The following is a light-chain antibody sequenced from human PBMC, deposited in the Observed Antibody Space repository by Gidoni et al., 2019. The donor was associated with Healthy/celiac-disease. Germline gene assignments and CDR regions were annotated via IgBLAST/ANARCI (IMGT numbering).Light chain of an antibody. J-gene: IGKJ1*01. CDR3: QHYYNWPGT. Sequence: EIVMTQSPATLSVPPGERAILSCRASQSLSSTLAWYQQKPGQAPRLLIYGASTRASGIPARFSGSGSGTEFTLTSSCLQSEDFAVYYCQHYYNWPGTFGQGTKVEIK. CDR1: QSLSST. CDR2: GAS. V-gene: IGKV3-15*01.